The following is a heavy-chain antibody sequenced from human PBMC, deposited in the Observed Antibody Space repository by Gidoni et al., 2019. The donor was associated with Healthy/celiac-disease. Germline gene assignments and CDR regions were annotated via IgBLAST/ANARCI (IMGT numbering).Heavy chain of an antibody. D-gene: IGHD3-22*01. CDR3: ARAGDYYDSSGYYYEAGYYYYMDV. CDR1: GGTFSSYA. J-gene: IGHJ6*03. CDR2: IIPIFGTA. V-gene: IGHV1-69*01. Sequence: QVQLVQSGAEVKKPGSSVKVSCKASGGTFSSYAISWVRQAPGQGLEWMGGIIPIFGTANYAQKFQGRVTITADESTSTAYMELSSLRSEDTAVYYCARAGDYYDSSGYYYEAGYYYYMDVWGKGTTVTVSS.